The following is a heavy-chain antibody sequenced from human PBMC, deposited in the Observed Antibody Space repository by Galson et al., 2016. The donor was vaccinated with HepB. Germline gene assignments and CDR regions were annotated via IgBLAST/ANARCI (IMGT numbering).Heavy chain of an antibody. D-gene: IGHD3-10*01. CDR2: INPNSGGT. V-gene: IGHV1-2*06. CDR3: AREYYYGSGSYWGNWFDP. J-gene: IGHJ5*02. CDR1: GYTFTGYY. Sequence: SVKVSCKASGYTFTGYYMHWVRRAPGQGLEWMGRINPNSGGTNYAQKFQGRVTMTRDTPISTASMELSSLRSDDTAVYYRAREYYYGSGSYWGNWFDPWGQGTLVTVSS.